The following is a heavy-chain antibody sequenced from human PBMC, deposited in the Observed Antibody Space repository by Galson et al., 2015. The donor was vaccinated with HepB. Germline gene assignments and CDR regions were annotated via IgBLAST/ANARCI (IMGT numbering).Heavy chain of an antibody. Sequence: SVKVSCKASGGTFGSYTISWVRQAPGQGLEWMGRIIPTLAIVDYAQKFQGRVTIRADKSTGTAYMELSRLRSEDTALYYCAREKLAPISTGSLSGNGMDVWGQGTTVTVSS. D-gene: IGHD1-1*01. CDR2: IIPTLAIV. CDR1: GGTFGSYT. J-gene: IGHJ6*02. CDR3: AREKLAPISTGSLSGNGMDV. V-gene: IGHV1-69*04.